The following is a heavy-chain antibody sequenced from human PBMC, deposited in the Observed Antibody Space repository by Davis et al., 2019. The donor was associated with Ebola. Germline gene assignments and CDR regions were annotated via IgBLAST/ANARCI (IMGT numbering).Heavy chain of an antibody. CDR2: IRSKANSYAT. CDR1: GFTFSSYA. D-gene: IGHD2-2*01. V-gene: IGHV3-73*01. Sequence: GGSLRLSCAASGFTFSSYAMSWVRQASGKGLEWVGRIRSKANSYATAYAASVKGRFTISRDDSKNTAYLQMNSLKTEDTAVYYCSLGYCSSTSCYGMDVWAKGPRSPSP. CDR3: SLGYCSSTSCYGMDV. J-gene: IGHJ6*02.